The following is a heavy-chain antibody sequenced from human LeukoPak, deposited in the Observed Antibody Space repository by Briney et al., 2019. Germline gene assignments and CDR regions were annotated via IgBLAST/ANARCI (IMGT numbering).Heavy chain of an antibody. CDR3: ARETTIAVAGLGAFDI. CDR1: GGSISSSSYY. J-gene: IGHJ3*02. D-gene: IGHD6-19*01. V-gene: IGHV4-39*07. Sequence: SETLSLTCTVSGGSISSSSYYWGWIRQPPGKGLEWIGTIYYSGSTYYNPSLKSRVTISVDTSKNQFSLKLSSVTAADTAVYYCARETTIAVAGLGAFDIWGQGTMVTVSS. CDR2: IYYSGST.